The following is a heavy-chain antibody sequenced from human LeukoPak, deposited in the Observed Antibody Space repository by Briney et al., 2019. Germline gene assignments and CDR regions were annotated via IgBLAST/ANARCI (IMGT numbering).Heavy chain of an antibody. J-gene: IGHJ4*02. CDR3: ARHTTILGSWSY. CDR2: IYYRGNT. D-gene: IGHD6-13*01. Sequence: SETLSLTCTVSGGSINDYYWTWIRQPPGKGLEWIGHIYYRGNTNYNPSLKSRVTISVDMSKNQFSLKLSSVTAADTAVYYCARHTTILGSWSYWGQGTLVTVSS. V-gene: IGHV4-59*08. CDR1: GGSINDYY.